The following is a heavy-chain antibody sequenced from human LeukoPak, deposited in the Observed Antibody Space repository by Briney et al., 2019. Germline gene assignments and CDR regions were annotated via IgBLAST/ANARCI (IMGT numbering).Heavy chain of an antibody. Sequence: SVKVSCKASVGSFSSYANNWVRQDPGQGLEWMGGIIPIFGTANYAQKFQGRVTITADESTSTAYMELSSLRSEDTAVYYCANSGGRKNWFDPWGQGTLVTVSS. D-gene: IGHD6-19*01. CDR1: VGSFSSYA. J-gene: IGHJ5*02. CDR2: IIPIFGTA. CDR3: ANSGGRKNWFDP. V-gene: IGHV1-69*13.